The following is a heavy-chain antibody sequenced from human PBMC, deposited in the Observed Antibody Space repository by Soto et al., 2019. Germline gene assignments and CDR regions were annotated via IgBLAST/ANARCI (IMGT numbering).Heavy chain of an antibody. J-gene: IGHJ4*02. V-gene: IGHV1-3*01. D-gene: IGHD2-21*02. CDR3: ARAWVVVTAPDY. Sequence: GASVKVSCKASGYTFTSYAMHWVRQAPGQRLEWMGWINAGNGNTKYSQKFQSRVTITRDTSASTAYMELSSLRSEDTAVYYCARAWVVVTAPDYWGQGTLVTVSS. CDR1: GYTFTSYA. CDR2: INAGNGNT.